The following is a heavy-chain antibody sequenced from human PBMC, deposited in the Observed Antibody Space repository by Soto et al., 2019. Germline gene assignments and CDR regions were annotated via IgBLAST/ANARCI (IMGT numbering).Heavy chain of an antibody. Sequence: PGGSLRLSCAASGFTFDDYGMSWVRQAPGKGLEWVSGINWNGGSTAYADSVKGRFTISRDSAKDSLYLQMNSLRAEDTAFYYCARGLNYDVLTGLDYWGQGTLVTVSS. CDR2: INWNGGST. CDR1: GFTFDDYG. J-gene: IGHJ4*02. CDR3: ARGLNYDVLTGLDY. V-gene: IGHV3-20*04. D-gene: IGHD3-9*01.